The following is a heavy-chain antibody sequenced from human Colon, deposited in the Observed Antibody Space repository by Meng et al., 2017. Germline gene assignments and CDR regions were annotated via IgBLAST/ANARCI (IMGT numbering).Heavy chain of an antibody. CDR2: INPNSGGT. J-gene: IGHJ4*02. Sequence: ASVKVSCKASGYTFTDYYIHWVRQAPGQGLEWMGRINPNSGGTNYAQKSQGRVTMTRDTSISTAYMELSRLRSDDTAVYYCARGYLVVVPTAPNAGYWGQGTLVTVSS. V-gene: IGHV1-2*06. CDR1: GYTFTDYY. CDR3: ARGYLVVVPTAPNAGY. D-gene: IGHD2-2*01.